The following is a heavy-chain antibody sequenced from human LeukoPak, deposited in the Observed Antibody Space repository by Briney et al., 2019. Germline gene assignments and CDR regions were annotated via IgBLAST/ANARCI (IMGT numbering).Heavy chain of an antibody. CDR2: TNHSGST. J-gene: IGHJ4*02. CDR3: ARGSPYCSSTSCYLDY. CDR1: GGSFSGYY. V-gene: IGHV4-34*01. Sequence: KPSETLSLTCAVYGGSFSGYYWSWIRQPPGKGLEWIGETNHSGSTNYNPSLKSRVTISVDTSKNQFSLKPSSVTAADTAMYYCARGSPYCSSTSCYLDYWGQGTLVTVSS. D-gene: IGHD2-2*01.